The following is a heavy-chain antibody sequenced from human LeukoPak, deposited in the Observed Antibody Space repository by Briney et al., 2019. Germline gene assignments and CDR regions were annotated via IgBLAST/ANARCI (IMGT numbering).Heavy chain of an antibody. J-gene: IGHJ4*02. CDR2: IDSDGRDT. CDR1: GFTFSSYW. V-gene: IGHV3-74*01. CDR3: VRGSNDWHGVDY. D-gene: IGHD6-19*01. Sequence: PGGSLRLSCAASGFTFSSYWMHWVRQSPGKGLVWVSRIDSDGRDTNYADSVKGRFTVSRDRAENTLYLQMNSLRAEDTGVYYCVRGSNDWHGVDYWGQGTPVTVSS.